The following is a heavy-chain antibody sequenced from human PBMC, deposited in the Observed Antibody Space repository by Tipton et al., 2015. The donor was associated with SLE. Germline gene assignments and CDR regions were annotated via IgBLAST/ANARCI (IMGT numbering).Heavy chain of an antibody. J-gene: IGHJ4*02. CDR3: ARGFTSGYSSSWYYFDY. Sequence: TLSLTCTVSGGSISSYYWSWIRQPPGKGLGWIGYIYYSGSTNYNPSLKSRVTISVDTSKNQFSLKLSSVTAADTAVYYCARGFTSGYSSSWYYFDYWGQGTLVTVSS. V-gene: IGHV4-59*01. CDR1: GGSISSYY. D-gene: IGHD6-13*01. CDR2: IYYSGST.